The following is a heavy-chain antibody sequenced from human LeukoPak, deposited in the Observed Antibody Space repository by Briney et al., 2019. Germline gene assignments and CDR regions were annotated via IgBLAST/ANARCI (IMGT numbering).Heavy chain of an antibody. CDR3: ASRSGYTSSWSAFDN. CDR1: GFTFSSHW. CDR2: IKQDGSEK. V-gene: IGHV3-7*05. D-gene: IGHD6-13*01. J-gene: IGHJ4*02. Sequence: PGGSLRLSCAASGFTFSSHWMSWVRQAPGKGLEWVANIKQDGSEKYYVDSVKGRFTISRDNAKNTLYLQMSSLRAEDTAVYFCASRSGYTSSWSAFDNWGQGTLVTVSS.